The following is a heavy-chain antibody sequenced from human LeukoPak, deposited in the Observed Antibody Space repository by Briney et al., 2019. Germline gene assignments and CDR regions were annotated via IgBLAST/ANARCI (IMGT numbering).Heavy chain of an antibody. J-gene: IGHJ5*02. Sequence: GASVKVSCKASGYTFTSYGIRWVRQAPGPGLEWRGWISAYNGNTNYAQKCQGRVTMTTDTSTSTAYMELRSLRSDDAAVYYCARKVGSGWWYNWFDPWGQGTLVTVSS. D-gene: IGHD6-19*01. CDR1: GYTFTSYG. CDR3: ARKVGSGWWYNWFDP. CDR2: ISAYNGNT. V-gene: IGHV1-18*01.